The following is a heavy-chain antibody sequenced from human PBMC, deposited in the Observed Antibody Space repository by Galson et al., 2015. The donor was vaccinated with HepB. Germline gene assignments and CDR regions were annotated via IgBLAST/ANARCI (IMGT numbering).Heavy chain of an antibody. Sequence: SVKVSCKAAGNTFTSYYVHWVRQAPGQGLEWLGIINPSGGITSYAQNFQGRVTMARDTSTSTVYMEMSSLRSEDTAVYYCALSTCSGGNCYYDYWGQGTLVTVSS. CDR3: ALSTCSGGNCYYDY. D-gene: IGHD2-15*01. J-gene: IGHJ4*02. CDR2: INPSGGIT. CDR1: GNTFTSYY. V-gene: IGHV1-46*01.